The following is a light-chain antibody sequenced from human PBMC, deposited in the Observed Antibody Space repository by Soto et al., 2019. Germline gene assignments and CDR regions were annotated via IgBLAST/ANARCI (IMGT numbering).Light chain of an antibody. V-gene: IGLV2-14*02. J-gene: IGLJ2*01. Sequence: QSALTQPASVSGSPGQSITISCTGTSSDVGKYNLVSWYQQHPGKAPKLVIYDVSNRPSGISDRFSGSKSGNTASLTISGLQPEDEADYYCSSYTVTDTKFGGGTKLTVL. CDR2: DVS. CDR3: SSYTVTDTK. CDR1: SSDVGKYNL.